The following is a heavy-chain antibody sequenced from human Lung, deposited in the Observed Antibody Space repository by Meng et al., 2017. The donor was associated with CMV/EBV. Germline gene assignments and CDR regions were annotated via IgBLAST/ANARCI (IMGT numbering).Heavy chain of an antibody. V-gene: IGHV3-21*01. CDR2: ISRDNNYI. Sequence: GGSLRLXCAASGFIFSDYSMNWIRQAPGKGLEWVSSISRDNNYIYYKDSVKGRFTISRDNAKNSLYLQMNSLRAEDTAVYFCARAPLRWLLKNYFDYWGQGXLVTVSS. CDR3: ARAPLRWLLKNYFDY. J-gene: IGHJ4*02. CDR1: GFIFSDYS. D-gene: IGHD5-24*01.